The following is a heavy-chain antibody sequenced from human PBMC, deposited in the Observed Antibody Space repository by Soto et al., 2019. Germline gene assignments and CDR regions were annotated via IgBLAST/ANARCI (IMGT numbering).Heavy chain of an antibody. J-gene: IGHJ5*02. Sequence: SETLSLTCSVTGGSTSSDYWSWIRRPAGKGLEWIGRIYISGTTNYNPSLWGRVSISIDTSKNQFSLELSSPTTADKAVYYCARIPVDKSMIYWFDPWGQGTLVTVSS. CDR3: ARIPVDKSMIYWFDP. V-gene: IGHV4-4*07. CDR1: GGSTSSDY. CDR2: IYISGTT. D-gene: IGHD5-18*01.